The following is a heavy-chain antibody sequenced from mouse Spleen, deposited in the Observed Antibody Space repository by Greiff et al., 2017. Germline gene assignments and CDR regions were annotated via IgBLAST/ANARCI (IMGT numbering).Heavy chain of an antibody. CDR3: TRQLLLRRGYFDV. D-gene: IGHD1-1*01. J-gene: IGHJ1*01. V-gene: IGHV1-5*01. Sequence: VQLQQSGTVLARPGASVKMSCKTSGYTFTSYWMHWVKQRPGQGLEWIGAIYPGNSDTSYNQKFKGKAKLTAVTSASTAYMELSSLTNEDSAVYYCTRQLLLRRGYFDVWGAGTTVTVSS. CDR2: IYPGNSDT. CDR1: GYTFTSYW.